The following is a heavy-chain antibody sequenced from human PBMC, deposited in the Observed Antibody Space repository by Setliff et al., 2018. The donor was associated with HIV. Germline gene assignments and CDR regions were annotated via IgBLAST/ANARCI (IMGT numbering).Heavy chain of an antibody. CDR2: ISSSSSYI. D-gene: IGHD3-22*01. CDR1: EFTFRSYS. Sequence: PGGSLRLSCAASEFTFRSYSMNWVRQAPGKGLEWVSSISSSSSYIYYADSVKGPFSISRDSAKNSLYLQMNSLRAEDTAVYYCASPNGYDSRGYYSEYFHYWGQGTLVTVSS. J-gene: IGHJ1*01. V-gene: IGHV3-21*01. CDR3: ASPNGYDSRGYYSEYFHY.